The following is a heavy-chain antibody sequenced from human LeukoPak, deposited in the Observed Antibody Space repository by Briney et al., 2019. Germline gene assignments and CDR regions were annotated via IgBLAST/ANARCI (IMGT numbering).Heavy chain of an antibody. J-gene: IGHJ3*02. CDR1: GYTFTSYA. V-gene: IGHV1-2*02. CDR3: ARDSFLGRYYEGTFDI. Sequence: GASVKVSCKASGYTFTSYAITWVRQAPGQGLEWMGWINPNSGGTNYAQKFQGRVTMTRDTSISTAYMELSRLRSDDKAMYYCARDSFLGRYYEGTFDIWGQGTMVTVSS. CDR2: INPNSGGT. D-gene: IGHD3-22*01.